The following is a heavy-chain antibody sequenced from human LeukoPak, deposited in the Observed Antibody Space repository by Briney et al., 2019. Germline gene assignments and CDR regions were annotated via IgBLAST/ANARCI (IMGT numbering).Heavy chain of an antibody. J-gene: IGHJ4*02. CDR2: ISSSSSYI. D-gene: IGHD5-18*01. Sequence: GGSLRLSCAASGFTFSSYSMNWVRQAPGKGLEWVSSISSSSSYIYYADSVKGRFTISRDNAKNSLYLQMNSLRAEDTAVYYCARGWIQLWAPPLDYWGQGTLVTVSS. CDR3: ARGWIQLWAPPLDY. CDR1: GFTFSSYS. V-gene: IGHV3-21*01.